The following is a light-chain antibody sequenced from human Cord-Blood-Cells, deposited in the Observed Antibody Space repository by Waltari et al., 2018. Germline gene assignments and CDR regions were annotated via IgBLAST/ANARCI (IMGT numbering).Light chain of an antibody. CDR2: EVS. V-gene: IGLV2-8*01. CDR1: SSDVGGYHY. Sequence: QSVTISCTGTSSDVGGYHYVSWYQQHPGKAPKLMIYEVSKRPSGVPDRFSGSKSGNTASLTVSGLQAEDEADYYCSSYAGSNNFDVVFGGGTKLTVL. J-gene: IGLJ2*01. CDR3: SSYAGSNNFDVV.